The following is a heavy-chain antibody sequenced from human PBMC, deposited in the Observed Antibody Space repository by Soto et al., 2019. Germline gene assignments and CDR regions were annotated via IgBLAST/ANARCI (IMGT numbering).Heavy chain of an antibody. CDR2: MNPNSGNT. CDR3: ARERSAAGAGWLDP. D-gene: IGHD6-13*01. CDR1: GYTFTSYD. V-gene: IGHV1-8*01. J-gene: IGHJ5*02. Sequence: QVQLVQSGAEVKKPGASVKVSCKASGYTFTSYDINWVRQATGQGLEWMGWMNPNSGNTDYAQKFRGRVTMTRNTSISTACMELSSLRSEDTAVYYCARERSAAGAGWLDPWGHGTLVTVSS.